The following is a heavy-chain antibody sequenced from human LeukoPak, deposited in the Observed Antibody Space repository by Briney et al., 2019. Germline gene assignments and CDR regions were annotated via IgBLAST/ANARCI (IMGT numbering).Heavy chain of an antibody. D-gene: IGHD4-17*01. CDR1: GFTFSSYS. CDR2: ISSSSSHI. J-gene: IGHJ5*02. V-gene: IGHV3-21*01. Sequence: PGGSLRLSCAASGFTFSSYSMNWVRQAPGKGLEWVSSISSSSSHIYYADSVKGRFTISRDNAKNSLYLQMNSLRAEDTAVYYCARVRRYGDYGPTGWFDPWGQGTLVTVSS. CDR3: ARVRRYGDYGPTGWFDP.